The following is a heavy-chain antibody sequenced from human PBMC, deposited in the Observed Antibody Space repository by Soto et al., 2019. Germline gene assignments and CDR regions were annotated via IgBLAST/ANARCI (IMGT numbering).Heavy chain of an antibody. CDR2: VTSSPSSM. CDR3: ARDQGIAAAGHDAFDI. Sequence: LRLSCAASGFTFSGFSMNWVRQAPGKGLEWVSSVTSSPSSMFYADSVKGRFTISRDNAKSSLYLQMNSLRAEDTAVYYCARDQGIAAAGHDAFDIWGQGTMVTVSS. V-gene: IGHV3-21*01. J-gene: IGHJ3*02. CDR1: GFTFSGFS. D-gene: IGHD6-13*01.